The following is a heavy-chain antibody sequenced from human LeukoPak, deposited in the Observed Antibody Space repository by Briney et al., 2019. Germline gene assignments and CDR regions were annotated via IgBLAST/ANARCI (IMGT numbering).Heavy chain of an antibody. CDR2: IYPGDSDT. Sequence: GESLKISCKGSEYSFTSYWIGWVRQMPGKGLEWMGIIYPGDSDTRYSPSFQGQVTISADKSISTTYLQWSSLTASDTAMYYCARGAYSSGWTGDYWGQGTLVTVSS. J-gene: IGHJ4*02. CDR1: EYSFTSYW. D-gene: IGHD6-19*01. V-gene: IGHV5-51*01. CDR3: ARGAYSSGWTGDY.